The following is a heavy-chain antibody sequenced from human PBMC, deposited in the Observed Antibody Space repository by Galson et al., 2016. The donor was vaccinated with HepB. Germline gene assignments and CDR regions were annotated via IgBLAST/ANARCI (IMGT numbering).Heavy chain of an antibody. D-gene: IGHD3-10*01. CDR2: INRSGST. Sequence: SETLSLTCTLYGGSFSGYFWSWIRQSPGKGLEWIGEINRSGSTNYDPSLKSRVTISVDTSKNQFSLKLSSVTAADTALYYCARDVGGTYSSWFDAWGQGTLVTVSS. CDR1: GGSFSGYF. J-gene: IGHJ5*02. V-gene: IGHV4-34*01. CDR3: ARDVGGTYSSWFDA.